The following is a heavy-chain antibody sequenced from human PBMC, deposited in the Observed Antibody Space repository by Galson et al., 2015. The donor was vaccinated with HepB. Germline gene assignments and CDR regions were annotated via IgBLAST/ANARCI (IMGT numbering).Heavy chain of an antibody. CDR2: ISSSSSYI. CDR1: GFTFSSYS. Sequence: SLRLSCAASGFTFSSYSMNWVRQAPGKGLEWVSSISSSSSYIYYADSVKGRFTISRDNAKNSLYLQMNSLRAEDTAVYYCAREPKPWRDGDNLGYFDYWGQGTLVTVSS. V-gene: IGHV3-21*01. D-gene: IGHD5-24*01. J-gene: IGHJ4*02. CDR3: AREPKPWRDGDNLGYFDY.